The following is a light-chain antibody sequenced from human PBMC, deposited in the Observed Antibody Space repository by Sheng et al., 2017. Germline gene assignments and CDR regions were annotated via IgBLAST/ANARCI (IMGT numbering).Light chain of an antibody. Sequence: QSALTQPPSASGSPGQSVTISCTGTSSDVGGYKYVSWYQQYPGKAPKLMIYEVSRRPSGVPDRFSGSKSGNTASLTISGLQAEDEADYYCCSYAGSYSLVFGGGTKLTVL. CDR1: SSDVGGYKY. J-gene: IGLJ3*02. V-gene: IGLV2-8*01. CDR3: CSYAGSYSLV. CDR2: EVS.